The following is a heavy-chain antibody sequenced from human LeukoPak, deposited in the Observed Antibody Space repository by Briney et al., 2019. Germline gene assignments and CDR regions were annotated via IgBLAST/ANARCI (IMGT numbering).Heavy chain of an antibody. CDR2: INPNSGGT. V-gene: IGHV1-2*02. CDR1: GYTFTGYY. CDR3: ARVPRGYSSSHPDY. Sequence: GASVKVSCKASGYTFTGYYMHWVRQAPGQGLEWMGWINPNSGGTNYAQKFQGRVTMTRDTSISTAYMELSRLRSDDTAVYYCARVPRGYSSSHPDYWGQGTLATVSS. J-gene: IGHJ4*02. D-gene: IGHD6-6*01.